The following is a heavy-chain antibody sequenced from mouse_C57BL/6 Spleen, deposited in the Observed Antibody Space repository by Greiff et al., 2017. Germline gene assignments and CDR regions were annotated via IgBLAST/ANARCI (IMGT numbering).Heavy chain of an antibody. V-gene: IGHV5-17*01. J-gene: IGHJ2*01. Sequence: EVKLVESGGGLVKPGGSLKLSCAASGFTFSDYGMHWVRQAPEKGLEWVAYISSGSSTIYYADTVKGRFTLSRDHAKNTLFMQLTSLRYEDTAMYNCARLIYYDYVEKGRDYWGKGTTLTGSS. CDR2: ISSGSSTI. D-gene: IGHD2-4*01. CDR1: GFTFSDYG. CDR3: ARLIYYDYVEKGRDY.